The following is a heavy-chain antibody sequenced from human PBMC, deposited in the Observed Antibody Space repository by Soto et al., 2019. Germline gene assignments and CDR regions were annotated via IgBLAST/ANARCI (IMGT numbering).Heavy chain of an antibody. Sequence: SETLSLTCAVSGGSISSGGYSWSWIRQPPGKGLEWIGYIYHSGSTYYNPSLKSRVTISVDRSKNQFSLKLSSVTAADTAVYYCARTSGYGYYFDYWGQGTLVTVSS. CDR2: IYHSGST. CDR1: GGSISSGGYS. D-gene: IGHD5-18*01. CDR3: ARTSGYGYYFDY. V-gene: IGHV4-30-2*01. J-gene: IGHJ4*02.